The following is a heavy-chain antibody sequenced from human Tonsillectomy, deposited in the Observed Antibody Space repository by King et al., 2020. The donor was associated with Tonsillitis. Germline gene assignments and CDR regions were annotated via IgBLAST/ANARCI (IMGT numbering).Heavy chain of an antibody. D-gene: IGHD3-22*01. V-gene: IGHV5-10-1*03. CDR1: GYSFTSYW. Sequence: VQLVESGAEVKKPGESLRISCKGSGYSFTSYWISWVRQMPGKGLEWMGRIDPSDSYTNYSPSFQGHVTISADKSISTAYLQWSSLKASDTAMYYCARVGTNYYDSSGYYSDYWGQGTLVTVSS. CDR3: ARVGTNYYDSSGYYSDY. J-gene: IGHJ4*02. CDR2: IDPSDSYT.